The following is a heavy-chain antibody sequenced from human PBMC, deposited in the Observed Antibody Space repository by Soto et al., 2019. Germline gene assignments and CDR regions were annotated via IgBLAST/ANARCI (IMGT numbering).Heavy chain of an antibody. CDR2: VFYSGTT. CDR1: GASIGDYY. Sequence: PSETLSLTCLVSGASIGDYYWSWIRQPPGQGLVWIGNVFYSGTTNYNPSLKSRVTISVDTSKNQFSLKLSSVTAADTAVYYCASTAMVTNYFDYWGQGTLVTVSS. J-gene: IGHJ4*02. V-gene: IGHV4-59*08. D-gene: IGHD5-18*01. CDR3: ASTAMVTNYFDY.